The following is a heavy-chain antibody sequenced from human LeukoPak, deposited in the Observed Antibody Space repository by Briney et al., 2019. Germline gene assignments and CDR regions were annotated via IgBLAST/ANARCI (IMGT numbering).Heavy chain of an antibody. CDR2: ISSSSSYI. CDR1: GSTFSSYS. J-gene: IGHJ5*02. V-gene: IGHV3-21*01. Sequence: GGSLRLSCAASGSTFSSYSMNWVRQAPGKGLEWVSSISSSSSYIYYADSVKGRFTISRDNAKNSLYLQMNSLRAEDTAVYYCARDLSGSYLAWFDPWGQGTLVTVSS. CDR3: ARDLSGSYLAWFDP. D-gene: IGHD1-26*01.